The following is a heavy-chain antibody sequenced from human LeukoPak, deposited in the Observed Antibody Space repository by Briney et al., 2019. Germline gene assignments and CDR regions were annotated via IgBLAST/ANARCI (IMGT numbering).Heavy chain of an antibody. CDR1: GFTVSSNY. D-gene: IGHD3-22*01. J-gene: IGHJ3*02. CDR2: IYSGGST. V-gene: IGHV3-66*01. CDR3: ARDEKPSEYYYDSSGSDAFDI. Sequence: GGSLRLSCAASGFTVSSNYMSWVRQAPGKGLEWVSVIYSGGSTCYADSVKGRFTISRDNSKNTLYLQMNSLRAEDTAVYYCARDEKPSEYYYDSSGSDAFDIWGQGTMVTVSS.